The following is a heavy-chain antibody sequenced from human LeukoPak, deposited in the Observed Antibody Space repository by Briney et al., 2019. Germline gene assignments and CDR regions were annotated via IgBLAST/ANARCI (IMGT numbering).Heavy chain of an antibody. V-gene: IGHV1-8*01. J-gene: IGHJ6*04. CDR3: ARKPAAPTTELRYYYYGMDV. CDR1: GYTFTSYD. CDR2: INPNSGNT. D-gene: IGHD2-2*01. Sequence: ASVKVSCKASGYTFTSYDINWVRQATGQGLEWMGWINPNSGNTGYAQKFQGRVTMTRNTSISTAYMELSSLRSEDTAVYYCARKPAAPTTELRYYYYGMDVWGKGTTVTVSS.